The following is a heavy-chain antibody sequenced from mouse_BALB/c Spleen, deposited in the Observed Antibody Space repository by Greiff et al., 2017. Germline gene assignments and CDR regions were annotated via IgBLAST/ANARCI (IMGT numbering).Heavy chain of an antibody. CDR1: GYTFTSYV. CDR2: INPYNDGT. CDR3: ARLTGTFYYAMDY. J-gene: IGHJ4*01. V-gene: IGHV1-14*01. D-gene: IGHD4-1*01. Sequence: EVQLVESGPELVKPGASVKMSCKASGYTFTSYVMHWVKQKPGQGLEWIGYINPYNDGTKYNEKFKGKATLTSDKSSSTAYMELSSLTSEDSAVYYCARLTGTFYYAMDYWGQGTSVTVSS.